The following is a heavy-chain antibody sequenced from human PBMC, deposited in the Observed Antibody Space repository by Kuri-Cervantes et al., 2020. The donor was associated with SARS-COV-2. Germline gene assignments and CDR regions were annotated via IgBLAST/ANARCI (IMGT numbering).Heavy chain of an antibody. CDR2: IYSGGSST. D-gene: IGHD4-17*01. CDR1: GFTFSSYA. J-gene: IGHJ4*02. V-gene: IGHV3-23*03. Sequence: GESLKISCAASGFTFSSYAMSWVRQALGKGLEWVSVIYSGGSSTYYADSVKGRFTISRDNSKNTLYLQMNSLRAEDTAVYYCAKLGSRRHYEDWGQGTLVTVSS. CDR3: AKLGSRRHYED.